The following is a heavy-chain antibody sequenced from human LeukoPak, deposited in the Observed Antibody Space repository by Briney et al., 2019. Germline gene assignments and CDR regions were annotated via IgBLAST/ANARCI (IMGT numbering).Heavy chain of an antibody. CDR1: GFTFSSYV. V-gene: IGHV3-30*03. D-gene: IGHD2-21*02. Sequence: GRSLRLSCAASGFTFSSYVMHWVRQAPGKGLEWVALISYDGSNKYYADSVKGRFTISRDNSMNTLYLQMNSLRTEDTAVYYCASKWYCGGDCYYQIDYWGQGTLVTVSS. CDR3: ASKWYCGGDCYYQIDY. J-gene: IGHJ4*02. CDR2: ISYDGSNK.